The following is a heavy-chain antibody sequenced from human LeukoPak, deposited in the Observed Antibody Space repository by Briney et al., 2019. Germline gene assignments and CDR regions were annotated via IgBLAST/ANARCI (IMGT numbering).Heavy chain of an antibody. V-gene: IGHV4-59*01. CDR3: ARVEIVTKGFDY. CDR2: IYYSGTT. Sequence: PSETLSLTCTVSGGSISSYYWSWIRQPPGKGLEWIGYIYYSGTTNYNPSLKSRVTISVDTSKNQFSLKLSSVTAADTAVYYCARVEIVTKGFDYWGQGTLVTVSS. D-gene: IGHD3-16*02. J-gene: IGHJ4*02. CDR1: GGSISSYY.